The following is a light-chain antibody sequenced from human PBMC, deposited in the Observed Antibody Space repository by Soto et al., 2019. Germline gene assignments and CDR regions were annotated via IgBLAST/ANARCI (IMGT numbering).Light chain of an antibody. V-gene: IGKV1-5*01. CDR1: QSISSW. CDR2: DAS. J-gene: IGKJ4*01. Sequence: DIQMTQSPSTLSASVGDRVTITCRASQSISSWLAWYQQKPGKAPKLLIYDASSLESGVPSRFSGSGSGTDFTLTISSLQPEDFATYYCQQLNSYPELTFGGGTKVDIK. CDR3: QQLNSYPELT.